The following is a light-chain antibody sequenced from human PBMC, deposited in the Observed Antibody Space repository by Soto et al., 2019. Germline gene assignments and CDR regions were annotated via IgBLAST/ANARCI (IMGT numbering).Light chain of an antibody. CDR2: GAA. CDR3: QQYGSSGT. J-gene: IGKJ1*01. Sequence: EIVLTQSPGTLSLSPGERATLSCRASQSVSNNYLAWYQQTPGQAPRLLIYGAANRATGIPDRFSGSGSGTDFTLTISRLEPEEFAVYYCQQYGSSGTFGQGTKVDI. V-gene: IGKV3-20*01. CDR1: QSVSNNY.